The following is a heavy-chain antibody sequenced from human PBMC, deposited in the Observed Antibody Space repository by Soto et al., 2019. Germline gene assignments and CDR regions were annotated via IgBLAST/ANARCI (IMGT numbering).Heavy chain of an antibody. CDR2: MNNDGSYT. CDR3: VRVGYMPACDI. CDR1: GFTFSSYW. J-gene: IGHJ3*02. V-gene: IGHV3-74*01. Sequence: EVQLVESGGGLVQPGGSLRLCCAASGFTFSSYWMYGVRQAPGKGLAWVSHMNNDGSYTIYAESVKGRFTFSRDNAKNTLYLQMNSVVAEDTAVYYCVRVGYMPACDIWGQGTMATVSS. D-gene: IGHD6-13*01.